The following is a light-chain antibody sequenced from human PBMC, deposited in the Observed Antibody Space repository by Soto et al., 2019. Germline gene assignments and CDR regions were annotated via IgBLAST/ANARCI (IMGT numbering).Light chain of an antibody. CDR1: SSNIGSNY. V-gene: IGLV1-47*01. Sequence: QSARTQPPSASGTPGQRVTISCSGSSSNIGSNYVYWYQQLPGTAPKLLIYRNNQRPSGVPDRFSGSKSGTSASLAISGLRSEDEADYYCAAWDDSLSAVVFGGGTKVTVL. CDR2: RNN. CDR3: AAWDDSLSAVV. J-gene: IGLJ2*01.